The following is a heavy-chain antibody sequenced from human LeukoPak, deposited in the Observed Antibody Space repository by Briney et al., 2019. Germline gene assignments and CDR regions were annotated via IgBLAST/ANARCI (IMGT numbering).Heavy chain of an antibody. J-gene: IGHJ4*02. D-gene: IGHD6-13*01. V-gene: IGHV3-7*03. Sequence: GGSLRLSCAASGFTFSSYWMSWVRQAPGKGLEWVANIKQDGSEKYYVDSVKGRFTISRDNAKNSLCLQMNSLRAEDTALYYCAKDRGIAAAGPFDYWGQGTLVTVSS. CDR3: AKDRGIAAAGPFDY. CDR2: IKQDGSEK. CDR1: GFTFSSYW.